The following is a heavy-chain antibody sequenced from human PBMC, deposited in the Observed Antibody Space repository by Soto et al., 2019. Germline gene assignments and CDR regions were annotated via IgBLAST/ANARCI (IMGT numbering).Heavy chain of an antibody. Sequence: EVQLVESGGGLIQPGESLRLSCAVSGFSVSSNYMTWVRQAPGKGLEWVSVIYTGGNTEYADSVKGRFTISRDNSKNTLYLQMNSLRAEDTAVYYCARGHDWFDPWGQGTLVTVSS. CDR2: IYTGGNT. CDR1: GFSVSSNY. CDR3: ARGHDWFDP. V-gene: IGHV3-53*01. J-gene: IGHJ5*02.